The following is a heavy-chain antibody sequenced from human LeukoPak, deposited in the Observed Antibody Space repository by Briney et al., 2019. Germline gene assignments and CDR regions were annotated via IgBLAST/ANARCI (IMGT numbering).Heavy chain of an antibody. Sequence: QTGGSLRLSCAASGFTFSSYAMSWVRQAPGKGLEWVSAISGSGGSTYYADSVKGRFTISRDNSKNTLYLQMNSLRAEDTAVYYCATDVSQAVAGYFDYWGQGTLVTVSS. J-gene: IGHJ4*02. D-gene: IGHD6-19*01. CDR1: GFTFSSYA. V-gene: IGHV3-23*01. CDR2: ISGSGGST. CDR3: ATDVSQAVAGYFDY.